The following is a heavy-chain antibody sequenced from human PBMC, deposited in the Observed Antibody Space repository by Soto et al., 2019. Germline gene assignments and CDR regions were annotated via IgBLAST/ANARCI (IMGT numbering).Heavy chain of an antibody. J-gene: IGHJ6*02. CDR2: ISYDGSNK. Sequence: QVQLVESGGGVVQPGRSLRLSCAASGFTFSSYAMHWVRQAPGKGLEWVAVISYDGSNKYYADSVKGRFTISRDNSKNTLYLQMNSLRAEDTAVYYCARDPDSGYDYYYYGMDVWGQGTTVTVSS. CDR3: ARDPDSGYDYYYYGMDV. V-gene: IGHV3-30-3*01. CDR1: GFTFSSYA. D-gene: IGHD5-12*01.